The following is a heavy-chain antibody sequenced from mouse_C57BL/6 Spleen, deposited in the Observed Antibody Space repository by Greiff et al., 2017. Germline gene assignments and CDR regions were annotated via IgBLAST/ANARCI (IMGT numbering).Heavy chain of an antibody. CDR2: IDPSDSYT. CDR3: ARGKDYDEFDY. V-gene: IGHV1-69*01. Sequence: QVHVKQPGAELVMPGASVKLSCKASGYTFTSYWMHWVKQRPGQGLEWIGEIDPSDSYTNYNQKFKGKSTLTVDKSSSTAYMQLSSLTSEDSAVYYCARGKDYDEFDYWGQGTTLTVSS. J-gene: IGHJ2*01. CDR1: GYTFTSYW. D-gene: IGHD2-4*01.